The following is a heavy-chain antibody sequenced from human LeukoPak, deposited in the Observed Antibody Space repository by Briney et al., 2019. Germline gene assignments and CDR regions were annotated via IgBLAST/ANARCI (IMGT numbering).Heavy chain of an antibody. CDR2: ISGTGGST. Sequence: PGGSLRLSCAASGFTFDGYAMQWVRQAPGKGLEWVSLISGTGGSTYYADSVKGRFTISRDNSKNSLYLQMNSLRTEDTALYYCAKHFGRGSYSAFDIWGQGTMVTVSS. CDR1: GFTFDGYA. D-gene: IGHD1-26*01. CDR3: AKHFGRGSYSAFDI. J-gene: IGHJ3*02. V-gene: IGHV3-43*02.